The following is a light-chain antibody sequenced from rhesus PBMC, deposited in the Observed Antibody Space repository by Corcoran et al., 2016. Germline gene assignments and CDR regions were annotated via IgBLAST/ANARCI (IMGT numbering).Light chain of an antibody. V-gene: IGLV2-32*02. CDR3: SSYVGRDTRVL. Sequence: QAALTQTRSVTGSPGQSVNIPCTRTSGDIVTHVSWSQQHPDTAPKLMIYVVNKRPLGVSDRFSGSEAGKTASLTITGLQAEDEADYYCSSYVGRDTRVLFGGRTRLTVL. CDR1: SGDIVTH. J-gene: IGLJ3*01. CDR2: VVN.